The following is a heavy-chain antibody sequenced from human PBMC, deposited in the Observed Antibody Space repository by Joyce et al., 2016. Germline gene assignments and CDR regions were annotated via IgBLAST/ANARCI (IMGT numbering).Heavy chain of an antibody. V-gene: IGHV3-43*01. CDR3: AKDRGGFGVVISSYLDY. D-gene: IGHD3-3*01. Sequence: EVQLVESGGVVVQPGGSLRLSCAASGFTFDDYTMPWVRQAPGKGLEWVSFISWDGGSTYYADSVKGRFTISRDNSKNSLYLQMNSLRTEDTALYYCAKDRGGFGVVISSYLDYWGQGTLVTVSS. CDR1: GFTFDDYT. CDR2: ISWDGGST. J-gene: IGHJ4*02.